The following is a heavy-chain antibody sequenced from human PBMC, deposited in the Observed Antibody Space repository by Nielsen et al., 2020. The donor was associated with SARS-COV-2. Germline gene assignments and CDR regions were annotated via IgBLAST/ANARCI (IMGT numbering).Heavy chain of an antibody. CDR1: GFTFSNYW. J-gene: IGHJ4*02. V-gene: IGHV3-7*03. Sequence: GGSLRLSCAASGFTFSNYWMSWVRQAPGKGLEWVANIRYDGSQTSYVDSVKGRFSISRDNAKKSVYLQMSSLRVEDTAIYYCVRDHTNTWYVPSSTVGDYWGQGTLVTVSS. D-gene: IGHD6-13*01. CDR3: VRDHTNTWYVPSSTVGDY. CDR2: IRYDGSQT.